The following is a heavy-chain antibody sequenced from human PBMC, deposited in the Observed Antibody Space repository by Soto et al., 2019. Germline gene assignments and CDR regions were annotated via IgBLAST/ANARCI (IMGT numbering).Heavy chain of an antibody. V-gene: IGHV1-69*06. J-gene: IGHJ4*02. CDR1: GGIFSSNT. CDR3: SIKAACGGDCYAFDS. D-gene: IGHD2-21*02. Sequence: QVYLVQSGAEVKKTGSSVKISCKASGGIFSSNTINWVRQAAGQGLEWMGGIIPLFGTANYAEKFQGRVTITADKSTKTEYMELTSLRSQDTAVYYCSIKAACGGDCYAFDSWGQGTLVTVSS. CDR2: IIPLFGTA.